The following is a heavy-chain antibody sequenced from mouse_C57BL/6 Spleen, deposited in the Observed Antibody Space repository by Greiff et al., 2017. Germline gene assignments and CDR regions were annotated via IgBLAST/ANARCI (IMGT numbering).Heavy chain of an antibody. V-gene: IGHV4-1*01. CDR2: INLDSSTI. CDR3: ARGGYYSPLDY. J-gene: IGHJ2*01. CDR1: GVDFSRYW. D-gene: IGHD1-1*01. Sequence: AAEGVDFSRYWMCWVRRAPEKGLEWIGEINLDSSTINYAPSLKDKLIISRDNSKNTLYLQMSKVRSEDTGLYYCARGGYYSPLDYWGQGTTLTGSS.